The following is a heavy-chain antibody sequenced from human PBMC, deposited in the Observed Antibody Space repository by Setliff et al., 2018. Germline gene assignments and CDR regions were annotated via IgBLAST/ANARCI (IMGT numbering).Heavy chain of an antibody. CDR1: GGSISSSSYY. D-gene: IGHD3-10*01. CDR2: IYYSGST. Sequence: KSSETLSLTCTVSGGSISSSSYYWGWIRQPPGKGLEWIGSIYYSGSTYYSPSLKSRVTISVDTSKNQFSLKLSSVTAADTAVYYCARQHPGKVLLWFGEIHYFDYWGQGTLVTVSS. J-gene: IGHJ4*02. CDR3: ARQHPGKVLLWFGEIHYFDY. V-gene: IGHV4-39*01.